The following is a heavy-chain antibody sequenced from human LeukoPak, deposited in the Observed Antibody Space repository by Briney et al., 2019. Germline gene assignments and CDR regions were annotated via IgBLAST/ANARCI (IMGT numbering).Heavy chain of an antibody. CDR1: GFTFSSYE. CDR2: ISSSGSTI. Sequence: GGSLRLSCAASGFTFSSYEMNWVRQAPGKGLEWVSYISSSGSTIYYADSVKGRFTISRDNAKNSLYLQMDSLRAEDTAVYYCARDSSYCGSGSFSDWGQGTLVTVSS. J-gene: IGHJ4*02. CDR3: ARDSSYCGSGSFSD. V-gene: IGHV3-48*03. D-gene: IGHD3-10*01.